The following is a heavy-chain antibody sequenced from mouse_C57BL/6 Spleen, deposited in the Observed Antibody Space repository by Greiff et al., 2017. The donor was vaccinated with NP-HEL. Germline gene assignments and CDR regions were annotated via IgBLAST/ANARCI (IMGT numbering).Heavy chain of an antibody. D-gene: IGHD1-1*01. CDR3: AKHEYYGSSAWFAY. Sequence: VMLVESGPGLVAPSQSLSITCTVSGFSLTSYGVDWVRQPPGQGLEWLGVIWGGGSTNYNSALMSRLSISKDNSKSQVFIKMNSQQTDDTAMYYCAKHEYYGSSAWFAYWGQGTLVTVSA. V-gene: IGHV2-9*01. J-gene: IGHJ3*01. CDR1: GFSLTSYG. CDR2: IWGGGST.